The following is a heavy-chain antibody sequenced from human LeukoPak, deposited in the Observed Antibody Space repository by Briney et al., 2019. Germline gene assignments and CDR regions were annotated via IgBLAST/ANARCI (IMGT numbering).Heavy chain of an antibody. J-gene: IGHJ4*02. Sequence: PSETLSLTCAVYGGSFSGYYWCWIRQPPGKGLEWIGEINHSGSTNYNPSLKSRVTISVDTSKNQFSLKLSSVTAADTAVYYCARGHCYYGSGSYPFDYWGQGTLVTVSS. V-gene: IGHV4-34*01. CDR2: INHSGST. D-gene: IGHD3-10*01. CDR3: ARGHCYYGSGSYPFDY. CDR1: GGSFSGYY.